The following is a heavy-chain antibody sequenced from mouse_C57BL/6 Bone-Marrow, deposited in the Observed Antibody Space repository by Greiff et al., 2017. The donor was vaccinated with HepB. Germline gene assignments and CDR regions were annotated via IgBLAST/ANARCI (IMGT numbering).Heavy chain of an antibody. CDR1: GFTFSDYG. CDR2: ISSGSSTI. J-gene: IGHJ3*01. Sequence: EVMLVESGGGFVKPGGSLKLSCAASGFTFSDYGMHWVRQAPEKGLEWVAYISSGSSTIYYADTVKGRFTISRDNAKNTLFLQMTSLRSEDTAMYYCASPFTVVWGQGTLVTVSA. CDR3: ASPFTVV. D-gene: IGHD1-1*01. V-gene: IGHV5-17*01.